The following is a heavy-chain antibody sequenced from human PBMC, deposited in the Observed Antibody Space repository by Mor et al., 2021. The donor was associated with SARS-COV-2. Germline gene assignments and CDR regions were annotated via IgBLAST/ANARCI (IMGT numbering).Heavy chain of an antibody. CDR3: ARDIADYGDSGY. J-gene: IGHJ4*02. Sequence: GLEWIGEIYHSGSTNYNPSLKSRVTISVDKSKNQFSLKLSSVTAADTAVYYCARDIADYGDSGYWGQGTLVTVSS. D-gene: IGHD4-17*01. CDR2: IYHSGST. V-gene: IGHV4-4*02.